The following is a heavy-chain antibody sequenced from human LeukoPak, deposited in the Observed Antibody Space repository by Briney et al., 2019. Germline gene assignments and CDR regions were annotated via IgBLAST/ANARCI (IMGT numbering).Heavy chain of an antibody. CDR1: GGSISSGGYY. V-gene: IGHV4-31*03. CDR2: IYYSGST. Sequence: SETLSLTCTVSGGSISSGGYYWSWIRQHPGKGLEWIGYIYYSGSTYFNPSLKSRVTISVDTSKNQFSLKLSSVTAADTAVYYCARSPMIVVRDAFDIWGQGTMVTVSS. J-gene: IGHJ3*02. D-gene: IGHD3-22*01. CDR3: ARSPMIVVRDAFDI.